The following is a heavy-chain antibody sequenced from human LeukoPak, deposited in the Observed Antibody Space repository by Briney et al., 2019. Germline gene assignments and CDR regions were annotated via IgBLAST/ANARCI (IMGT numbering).Heavy chain of an antibody. J-gene: IGHJ4*02. V-gene: IGHV4-39*01. CDR1: GGSISSSSYY. CDR3: ARRSAAAGKRYFDY. Sequence: PSETLSLTCTVSGGSISSSSYYWGWIRQPPGKGLEWIGSIYYSGSTYHNPSLKSRVTISVDTSKNQFSLKLSSVTAADTAVYYCARRSAAAGKRYFDYWGQGTLVTVSS. CDR2: IYYSGST. D-gene: IGHD6-13*01.